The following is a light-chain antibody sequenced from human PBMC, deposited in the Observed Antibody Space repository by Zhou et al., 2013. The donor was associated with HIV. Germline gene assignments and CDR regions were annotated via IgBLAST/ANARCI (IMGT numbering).Light chain of an antibody. J-gene: IGKJ4*01. Sequence: EIQMTQSPSSLSAFVGDRVSISCRAGQNIIAYLNWYQQEPNKAPKLLIYGASSLQVGVPSRFSGSGSGTNFTLTINSLQPEDFATYYCQQSYITPGITFGGGTKVEIK. CDR2: GAS. V-gene: IGKV1-39*01. CDR3: QQSYITPGIT. CDR1: QNIIAY.